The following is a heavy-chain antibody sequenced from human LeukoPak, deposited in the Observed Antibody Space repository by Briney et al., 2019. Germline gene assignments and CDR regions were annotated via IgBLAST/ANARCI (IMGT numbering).Heavy chain of an antibody. J-gene: IGHJ4*02. V-gene: IGHV3-30*18. D-gene: IGHD4-17*01. Sequence: GGSLRLFCAASGFTFSSYGMHWVRQAPGKGLEWVAVISYDGSNKYYADSVKGRFTISRDDSKNTLYLQMNSLRAEDTAVYYCAKSYGDYVSGVGYWGQGTLVTVSS. CDR1: GFTFSSYG. CDR2: ISYDGSNK. CDR3: AKSYGDYVSGVGY.